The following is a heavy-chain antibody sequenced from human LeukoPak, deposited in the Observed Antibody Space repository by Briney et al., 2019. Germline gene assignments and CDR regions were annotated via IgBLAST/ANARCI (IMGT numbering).Heavy chain of an antibody. Sequence: GSLRLSCAASGFTLSSYEMNWVRLAPGKGLEWISYISRTGNSIYYADSVKGRFTISRDSAKNSLYLQMNSLRAEDTAVYYCARGPYSSNWYVDYWGQGTLVTVSS. J-gene: IGHJ4*02. CDR2: ISRTGNSI. V-gene: IGHV3-48*03. D-gene: IGHD6-13*01. CDR1: GFTLSSYE. CDR3: ARGPYSSNWYVDY.